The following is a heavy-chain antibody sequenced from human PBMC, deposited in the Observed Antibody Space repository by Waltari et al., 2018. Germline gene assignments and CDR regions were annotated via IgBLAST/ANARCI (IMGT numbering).Heavy chain of an antibody. Sequence: QXTLKXSGPTLVKPTXTLTLTCTFSGFSLSTTGVGVGWILQPPGKALECLALIYWNDDKRYSPSLKSRLTITKXTAKXXVVLTMTNXDPVXTATXYXXHIRPHAXXWXXXXYXAWGQGTVVTVSS. D-gene: IGHD2-15*01. V-gene: IGHV2-5*01. J-gene: IGHJ5*02. CDR3: XHIRPHAXXWXXXXYXA. CDR2: IYWNDDK. CDR1: GFSLSTTGVG.